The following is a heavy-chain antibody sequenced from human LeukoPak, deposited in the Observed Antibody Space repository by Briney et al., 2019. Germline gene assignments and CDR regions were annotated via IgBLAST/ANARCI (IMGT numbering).Heavy chain of an antibody. J-gene: IGHJ3*02. V-gene: IGHV4-4*07. Sequence: SETLSLTCTVSGGSISSYYWSWIRQPAGKGLEWIVRIYTSGSTNYNPSLKSRVTMSVDTSKNQFSLKLSSVTAADTAVYYCARDPYDSSGYSDAFDIWGQGTMVTVSS. D-gene: IGHD3-22*01. CDR1: GGSISSYY. CDR3: ARDPYDSSGYSDAFDI. CDR2: IYTSGST.